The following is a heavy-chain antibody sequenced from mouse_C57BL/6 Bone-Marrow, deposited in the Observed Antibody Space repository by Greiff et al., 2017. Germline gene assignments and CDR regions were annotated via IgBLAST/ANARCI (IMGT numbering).Heavy chain of an antibody. Sequence: EVKVEESGGGLVQPGGSMKLSCVASGFTFSNYWMNWVRQSPEKGLEWVAQIRLKSDNYATHYAESVKGRFTISRDDSKSSVYLQMNNLRAEDTGIYYCTGYYYGSSYWGQGTTLTVSS. V-gene: IGHV6-3*01. CDR3: TGYYYGSSY. CDR2: IRLKSDNYAT. J-gene: IGHJ2*01. D-gene: IGHD1-1*01. CDR1: GFTFSNYW.